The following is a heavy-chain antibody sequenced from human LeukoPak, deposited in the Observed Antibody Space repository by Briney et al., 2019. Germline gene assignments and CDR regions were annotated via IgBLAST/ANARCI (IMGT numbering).Heavy chain of an antibody. D-gene: IGHD3-10*01. J-gene: IGHJ3*02. CDR3: AREFGGYGSGSYYDDAFDI. CDR2: INPNSGGT. CDR1: GYTFTGYY. Sequence: AAVKVSCKASGYTFTGYYMHWVRQAPGQGLEWMGWINPNSGGTNYAQKFQGRVTMTRDTSTSTDYMELSRLRSDDTAVYYCAREFGGYGSGSYYDDAFDIWGQGTMVTVPS. V-gene: IGHV1-2*02.